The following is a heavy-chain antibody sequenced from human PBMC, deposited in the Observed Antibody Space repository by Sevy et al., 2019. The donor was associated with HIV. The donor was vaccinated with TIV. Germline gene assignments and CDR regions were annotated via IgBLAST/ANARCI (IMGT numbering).Heavy chain of an antibody. V-gene: IGHV3-23*01. Sequence: GGSLRLSCATSEFNLSDYAMNWVRQTPGKGLEWVSSINSKGRSTHYADSVEGRFTISRDNSKNTLYLQMNSLRAEDTAVYYCAKTINSGGGAVPAANYYYGMDVWGQGATVTVSS. CDR1: EFNLSDYA. D-gene: IGHD2-2*01. CDR3: AKTINSGGGAVPAANYYYGMDV. CDR2: INSKGRST. J-gene: IGHJ6*02.